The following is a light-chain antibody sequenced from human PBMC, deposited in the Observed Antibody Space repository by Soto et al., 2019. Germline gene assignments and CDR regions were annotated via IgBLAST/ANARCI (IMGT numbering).Light chain of an antibody. Sequence: QSALTQPASVSGSPGQSITISCAGTMRDVGAYNLVSWYQQHPGRAPKLVIYEVSNRPSGTSDRFSGSKSGHTASLTISGLQTEDEAVYYCGSYTSSSNYVFGTGTKVTVL. J-gene: IGLJ1*01. CDR2: EVS. V-gene: IGLV2-14*01. CDR3: GSYTSSSNYV. CDR1: MRDVGAYNL.